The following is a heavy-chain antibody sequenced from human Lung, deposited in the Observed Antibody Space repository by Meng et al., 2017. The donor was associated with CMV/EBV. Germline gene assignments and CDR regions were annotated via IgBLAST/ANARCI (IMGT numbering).Heavy chain of an antibody. V-gene: IGHV1-18*01. CDR3: ARDGPLRFLEWSPYSFDY. D-gene: IGHD3-3*01. Sequence: ASXXVSXKASGDTFTNYGISWVRQAPGQGLEWMGWISGYTGNTNYAQKVQDRVIMTTDTPTSKAYMELRSLRSVDTAVYYCARDGPLRFLEWSPYSFDYWGQGXLVTVSS. CDR2: ISGYTGNT. J-gene: IGHJ4*02. CDR1: GDTFTNYG.